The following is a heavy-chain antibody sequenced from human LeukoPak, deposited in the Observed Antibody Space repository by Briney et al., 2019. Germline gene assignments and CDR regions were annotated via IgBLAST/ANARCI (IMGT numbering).Heavy chain of an antibody. V-gene: IGHV3-11*01. Sequence: PGGSLRLSCAASGFTFSDYHMTWLRRAPGKGLEWGSFTSNTGSTKYQADSVRDRFTISRDNTKNSLDLQMNSLRADDTAVYYCARGGNMGSAPFDYWGQGTLVTVSS. CDR2: TSNTGSTK. D-gene: IGHD1/OR15-1a*01. J-gene: IGHJ4*02. CDR1: GFTFSDYH. CDR3: ARGGNMGSAPFDY.